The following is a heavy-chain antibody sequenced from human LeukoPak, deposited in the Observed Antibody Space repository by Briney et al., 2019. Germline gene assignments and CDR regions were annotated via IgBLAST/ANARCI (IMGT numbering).Heavy chain of an antibody. V-gene: IGHV4-59*02. J-gene: IGHJ5*01. D-gene: IGHD1-1*01. CDR3: ARGKGQLDS. Sequence: WETLSLTCTVSGGSVSRYYWSWIRQPPGKGLEWIGYIYYSGSTNYNPSLKSRVTMSVDTSKNQFSLILSSMTAADTAVYYCARGKGQLDSWGQGTLVTVSS. CDR2: IYYSGST. CDR1: GGSVSRYY.